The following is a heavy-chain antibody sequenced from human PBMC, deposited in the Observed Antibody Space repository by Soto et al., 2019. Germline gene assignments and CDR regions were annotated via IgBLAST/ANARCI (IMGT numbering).Heavy chain of an antibody. CDR3: ARDLYPLPYSFDV. V-gene: IGHV1-18*04. CDR2: ISGHNGNT. J-gene: IGHJ4*02. Sequence: ASVKVACKASGYTFTNHGISWVRQAPGQGLEWLGWISGHNGNTKYAQRLKGRVTMTAGTSTSTAYMELRSLRSDDTAVYYCARDLYPLPYSFDVCGQGTLLTLSS. CDR1: GYTFTNHG. D-gene: IGHD2-8*01.